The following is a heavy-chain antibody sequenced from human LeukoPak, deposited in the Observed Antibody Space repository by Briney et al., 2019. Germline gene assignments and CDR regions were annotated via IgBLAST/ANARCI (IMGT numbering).Heavy chain of an antibody. V-gene: IGHV3-21*04. J-gene: IGHJ4*02. D-gene: IGHD3-22*01. CDR2: ISSSSSYI. CDR1: GFTFSSYS. Sequence: GGSLRLSCAASGFTFSSYSMNWVHQAPGKGLEWVSSISSSSSYIYYADSVKGRFTISRDNSKNTLYLQMNSLRAEDTAVYYCAKVRGYYYDSSDDYWGQGTLVTVSS. CDR3: AKVRGYYYDSSDDY.